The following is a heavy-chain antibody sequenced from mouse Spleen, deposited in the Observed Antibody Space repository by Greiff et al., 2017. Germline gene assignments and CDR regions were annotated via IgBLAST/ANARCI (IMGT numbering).Heavy chain of an antibody. CDR3: ARAFGYDGGDAMDY. CDR2: INYDGSST. J-gene: IGHJ4*01. V-gene: IGHV5-16*01. D-gene: IGHD2-2*01. CDR1: GFTFSDYY. Sequence: EVKLMESEGGLVQPGSSMKLSCTASGFTFSDYYMAWVRQVPEKGLEWVANINYDGSSTYYLDSLKSRFIISRDNAKNILYLQMSSLKSEDTATYYCARAFGYDGGDAMDYWGQGTSVTVSS.